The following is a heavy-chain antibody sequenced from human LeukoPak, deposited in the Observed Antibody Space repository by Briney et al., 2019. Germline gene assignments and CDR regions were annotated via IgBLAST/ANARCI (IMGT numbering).Heavy chain of an antibody. CDR2: INTDESIT. Sequence: GGSLRLSCAASGFTFSGSWMYWVRQASGKGLVWVFRINTDESITTYADSVKGRFTISRDNAKNTLYLQMNSLRAEDTAVYYCARGLVPGFLDYWGQGTPVTVSS. CDR3: ARGLVPGFLDY. V-gene: IGHV3-74*01. CDR1: GFTFSGSW. D-gene: IGHD4-11*01. J-gene: IGHJ4*02.